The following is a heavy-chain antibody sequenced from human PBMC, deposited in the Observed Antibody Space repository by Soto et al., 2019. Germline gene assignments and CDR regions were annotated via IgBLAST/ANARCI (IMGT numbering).Heavy chain of an antibody. V-gene: IGHV4-4*07. D-gene: IGHD5-12*01. Sequence: SETLSLTCIVSGTSVSNYYCSWIRQPAGKGLEHIGRIYTSGSTSYNPSLKSRVTMSMDTSQTQIYLNLTSVTAADTAVYYCARGGIQWSYACDYWGQGSQGTVSS. J-gene: IGHJ4*02. CDR1: GTSVSNYY. CDR3: ARGGIQWSYACDY. CDR2: IYTSGST.